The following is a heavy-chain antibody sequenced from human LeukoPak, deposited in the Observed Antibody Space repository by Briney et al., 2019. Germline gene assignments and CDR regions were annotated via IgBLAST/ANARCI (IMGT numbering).Heavy chain of an antibody. J-gene: IGHJ4*02. CDR1: GYTFTSYD. Sequence: ASVKVSCKASGYTFTSYDINWVRQATGQGLEWVGWMNPNSGDTVYAQKFQGRVTMTRNSPISTAYMELSSLRSEDTAVYYCVAGSEFDFWGQGTLVTVSS. CDR2: MNPNSGDT. V-gene: IGHV1-8*01. CDR3: VAGSEFDF.